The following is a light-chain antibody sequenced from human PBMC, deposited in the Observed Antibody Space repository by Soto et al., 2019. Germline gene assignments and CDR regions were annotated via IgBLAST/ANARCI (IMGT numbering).Light chain of an antibody. CDR3: QQSYSTWT. V-gene: IGKV1-39*01. CDR2: AAS. CDR1: QSISSY. J-gene: IGKJ1*01. Sequence: DIQMTQSPSSLSASVGDRVTITCRASQSISSYLNWYQQKPGKAPKLLIYAASSLQSGVPSRFSGSGSGTDCTLTISSLQPEDFATYYCQQSYSTWTFGQGTKVDIK.